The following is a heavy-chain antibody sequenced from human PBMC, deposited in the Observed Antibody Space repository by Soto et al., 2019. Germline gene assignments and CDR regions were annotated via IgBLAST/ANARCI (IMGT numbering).Heavy chain of an antibody. CDR3: ARVAINYYDSSGYYFDY. Sequence: GASVKVSCKASGGTFSSYAISWVRQAPGQGLEWMGGIIPIFGTANYAQKFQGRVTITADESTSTAYMELSSLRSEDTAVYYCARVAINYYDSSGYYFDYWGQGTLVTV. J-gene: IGHJ4*02. V-gene: IGHV1-69*13. CDR1: GGTFSSYA. CDR2: IIPIFGTA. D-gene: IGHD3-22*01.